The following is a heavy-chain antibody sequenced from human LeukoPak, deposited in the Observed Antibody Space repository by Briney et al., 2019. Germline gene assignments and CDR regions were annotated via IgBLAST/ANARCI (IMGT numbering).Heavy chain of an antibody. J-gene: IGHJ4*02. D-gene: IGHD4-17*01. CDR3: AKSDFHMTTVTTGVYY. CDR2: IYYSGSA. CDR1: GGSISSGNYS. Sequence: SETLSLTCTVSGGSISSGNYSWSWIRQHPGKGLEWIGYIYYSGSAYYNPSLKSRVIISVDTSKNQFFLKLSSVTAADTAVYYCAKSDFHMTTVTTGVYYWGQGTLVTVSS. V-gene: IGHV4-31*03.